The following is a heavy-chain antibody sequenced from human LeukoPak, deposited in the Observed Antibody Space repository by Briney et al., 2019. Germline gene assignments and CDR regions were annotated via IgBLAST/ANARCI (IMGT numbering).Heavy chain of an antibody. CDR3: ARDQDIVVVPAADVWFDP. J-gene: IGHJ5*02. CDR1: GFTFSSYG. V-gene: IGHV3-33*01. Sequence: QPGGSLRLSCAASGFTFSSYGMHWVRQAPGKGLEWVAVIWYDGSNKYYADSVKGRFTISRDNSKNTLYLQMNSLRAEDTAVYYCARDQDIVVVPAADVWFDPWGQGTLVTVSS. CDR2: IWYDGSNK. D-gene: IGHD2-2*01.